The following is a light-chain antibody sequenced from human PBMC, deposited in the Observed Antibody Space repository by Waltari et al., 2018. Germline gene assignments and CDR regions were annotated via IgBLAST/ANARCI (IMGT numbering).Light chain of an antibody. J-gene: IGKJ4*01. CDR3: QQYYITPLS. V-gene: IGKV3-15*01. CDR1: QSISIY. Sequence: EIVMTQSPATLSVSPGERATLSCRASQSISIYLAWFQQKPGQAPRLLIYHASTRATGIPARLSGSGSGTEFTLTISSLQSEDVAVYYCQQYYITPLSFGGGTKVEIK. CDR2: HAS.